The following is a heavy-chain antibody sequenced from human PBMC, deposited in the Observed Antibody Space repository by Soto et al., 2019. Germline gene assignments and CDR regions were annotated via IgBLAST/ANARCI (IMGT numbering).Heavy chain of an antibody. J-gene: IGHJ4*02. CDR2: IYYSGST. Sequence: QLQLQESGPGLVKPSETLSLTCTVSGGSISSSSYYWGWIRQPPGKGLEWIGSIYYSGSTYYNPSLTCRVPLSGDTSKSPFYLRLSSVTPADAAVYYCERLRGYMHIDYWGRGTVVTVSS. CDR3: ERLRGYMHIDY. V-gene: IGHV4-39*01. CDR1: GGSISSSSYY. D-gene: IGHD2-2*02.